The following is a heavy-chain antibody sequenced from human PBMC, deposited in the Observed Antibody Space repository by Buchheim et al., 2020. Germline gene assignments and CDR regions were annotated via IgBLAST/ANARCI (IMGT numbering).Heavy chain of an antibody. CDR3: ARALNPFKYYYYYGMDV. CDR1: GYTFTGYY. Sequence: QVQLVQSGAEVKKPGASVKVSCKASGYTFTGYYMHWVRQAPGQGLEWMGWINPNSGGTNYAQKFQGWVTMTRDTSISTAYMELSRLRSDDTAAYYCARALNPFKYYYYYGMDVWGQGTT. CDR2: INPNSGGT. V-gene: IGHV1-2*04. J-gene: IGHJ6*02.